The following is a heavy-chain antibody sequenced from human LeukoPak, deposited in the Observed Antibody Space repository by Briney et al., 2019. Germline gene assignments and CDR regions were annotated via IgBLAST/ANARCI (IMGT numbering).Heavy chain of an antibody. Sequence: GGSLRLSCAASGFTFSSYSMNWVRQAPGKGLEWVSSISSSSSYIYYADSVKGRFTISRDNAKNSLYLQMNSLRAEDTAVCYCARDPRRYCSSTSCYSREPWFDPWGQGTLVTVSS. CDR2: ISSSSSYI. J-gene: IGHJ5*02. CDR3: ARDPRRYCSSTSCYSREPWFDP. CDR1: GFTFSSYS. V-gene: IGHV3-21*01. D-gene: IGHD2-2*02.